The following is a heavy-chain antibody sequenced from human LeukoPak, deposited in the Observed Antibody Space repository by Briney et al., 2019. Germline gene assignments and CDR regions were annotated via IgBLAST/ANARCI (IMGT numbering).Heavy chain of an antibody. CDR1: GGSISSSY. J-gene: IGHJ6*02. V-gene: IGHV4-34*01. CDR2: INHSGST. CDR3: ARGPYGMDV. Sequence: SETLSLTCTVSGGSISSSYWSWIRQAPGKGLEWIGEINHSGSTNYNPSLESRVTISIDTSQNRFSLKLRSVTAADTAVYYCARGPYGMDVWGQGTTVTVSS.